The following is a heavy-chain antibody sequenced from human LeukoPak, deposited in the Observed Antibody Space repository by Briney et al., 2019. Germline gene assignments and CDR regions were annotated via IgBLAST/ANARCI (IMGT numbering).Heavy chain of an antibody. CDR3: ARGGFRFFAH. J-gene: IGHJ5*02. CDR2: IYSGGST. CDR1: GFTVSSNY. V-gene: IGHV3-66*01. D-gene: IGHD2-15*01. Sequence: GGSLRLSCAASGFTVSSNYMNWVRQAPGKGLEWVSIIYSGGSTYYADSVKGRFTISRDNAKNSLYLQMNSLRAEDTAVYYCARGGFRFFAHWGQGTLVTVSS.